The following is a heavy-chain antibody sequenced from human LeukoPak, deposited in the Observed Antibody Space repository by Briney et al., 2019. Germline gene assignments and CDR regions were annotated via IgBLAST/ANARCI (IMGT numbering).Heavy chain of an antibody. CDR2: IYYSGST. CDR1: GGSISSSSYY. J-gene: IGHJ3*02. Sequence: SETLSLTCTVSGGSISSSSYYWGWIRQPPGKGLEWIGSIYYSGSTYYNPSLKSRVTISVDTSKNQFSLKLSSVTAADTAVYYCARGNYGNDAFDIWGQGTMVTVSS. V-gene: IGHV4-39*01. CDR3: ARGNYGNDAFDI. D-gene: IGHD4-17*01.